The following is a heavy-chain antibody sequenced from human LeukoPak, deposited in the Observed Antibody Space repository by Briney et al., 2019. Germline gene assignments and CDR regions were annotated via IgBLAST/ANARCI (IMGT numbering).Heavy chain of an antibody. CDR2: IKQDGSEK. J-gene: IGHJ4*02. CDR3: ARGELSGYSRD. Sequence: PGGSLRLSCSASEFTFSNFWMSWVRQAPGKGPEWVANIKQDGSEKYYVDSVKGRFTISRDNAETSLHLQMNSLRAEDTAVYYCARGELSGYSRDWGQGTLVTVSS. D-gene: IGHD4-23*01. CDR1: EFTFSNFW. V-gene: IGHV3-7*01.